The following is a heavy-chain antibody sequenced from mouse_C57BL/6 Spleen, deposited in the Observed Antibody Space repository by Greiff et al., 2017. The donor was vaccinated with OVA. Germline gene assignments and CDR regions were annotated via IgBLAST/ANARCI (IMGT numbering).Heavy chain of an antibody. CDR1: GFSLTSYG. CDR2: IWRGGST. J-gene: IGHJ3*01. V-gene: IGHV2-5*01. CDR3: AKKGEDYETWFAY. D-gene: IGHD2-4*01. Sequence: QVQLKESGPGLVQPSQSLSITCTVSGFSLTSYGVHWVRQSPGKGLEWLGVIWRGGSTDYNAAFMSRLSITKDNSKSQVFFKMNSLQADDTAIYYCAKKGEDYETWFAYWGQGTLVTVSA.